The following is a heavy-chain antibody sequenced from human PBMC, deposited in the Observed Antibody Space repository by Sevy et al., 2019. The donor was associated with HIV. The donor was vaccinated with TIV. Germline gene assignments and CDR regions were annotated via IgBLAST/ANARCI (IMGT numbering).Heavy chain of an antibody. D-gene: IGHD6-19*01. CDR3: SKERSSGWPFDY. CDR1: GFSFNIYA. CDR2: ISGASRRL. V-gene: IGHV3-23*01. J-gene: IGHJ4*02. Sequence: GGSLRLSCAASGFSFNIYAMSWVRQAPGKGLEWVAGISGASRRLHYADSVKGRFTISRDNTKNTLYLQMSSLRSEDTAVYYCSKERSSGWPFDYWGQGTLVTVSS.